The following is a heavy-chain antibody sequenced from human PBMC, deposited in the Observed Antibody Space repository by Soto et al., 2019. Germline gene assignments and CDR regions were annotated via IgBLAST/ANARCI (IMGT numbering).Heavy chain of an antibody. V-gene: IGHV1-18*01. D-gene: IGHD3-3*01. CDR1: GYTFTSYG. J-gene: IGHJ3*02. CDR3: ARGGYYDFWSGSEDDAFDI. CDR2: ISAYNGNT. Sequence: ASVKVSFKASGYTFTSYGISWVRQAPGQGLEWMGWISAYNGNTNYAQKLQGRVTMTTDTSTSTAYMELRSLRSDDTAVYYCARGGYYDFWSGSEDDAFDIWGQGTMVTVSS.